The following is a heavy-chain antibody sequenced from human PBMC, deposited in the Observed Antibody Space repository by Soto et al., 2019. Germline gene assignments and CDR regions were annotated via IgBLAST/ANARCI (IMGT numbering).Heavy chain of an antibody. J-gene: IGHJ6*02. Sequence: QVQLVQSGAEAKKPGSSVKVSCKTSGGTFSSYAISWVRQAPGQGLEWMGGIVPLFRTTNYAQKFQGRVTITADTSTYTVYMELRGLRSGDTAVYYCARGGYSSTWSNLLDRSGLDVWGQVTTVTVSS. CDR1: GGTFSSYA. V-gene: IGHV1-69*06. CDR2: IVPLFRTT. CDR3: ARGGYSSTWSNLLDRSGLDV. D-gene: IGHD6-13*01.